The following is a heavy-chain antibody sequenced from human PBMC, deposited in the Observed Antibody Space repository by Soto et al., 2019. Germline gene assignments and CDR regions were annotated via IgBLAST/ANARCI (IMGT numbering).Heavy chain of an antibody. Sequence: SDTLSQTCTVCGRSMRSSSYYRRWIHQPPGKGLEWIGSIYYSGYTYYNPSLKSRVTISVDTSKNQFSLKLSSVTAADTAVYYCARHNGPLYVGYYYDMDVWGQGTTVT. CDR1: GRSMRSSSYY. D-gene: IGHD3-16*01. V-gene: IGHV4-39*01. CDR2: IYYSGYT. J-gene: IGHJ6*02. CDR3: ARHNGPLYVGYYYDMDV.